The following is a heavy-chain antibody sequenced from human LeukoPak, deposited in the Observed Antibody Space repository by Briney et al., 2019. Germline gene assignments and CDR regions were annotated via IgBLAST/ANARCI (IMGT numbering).Heavy chain of an antibody. CDR3: AAELRILLNNWFDP. Sequence: ASVKVSCKASGYTFTGYYMHWVRQAPGQGLEWMGWINPNSGGTNYAQKFQGWVTMTRDTSISTAYMELSRLRSDDTAVYYCAAELRILLNNWFDPWGQGTLVTVSS. J-gene: IGHJ5*02. V-gene: IGHV1-2*04. CDR2: INPNSGGT. D-gene: IGHD2/OR15-2a*01. CDR1: GYTFTGYY.